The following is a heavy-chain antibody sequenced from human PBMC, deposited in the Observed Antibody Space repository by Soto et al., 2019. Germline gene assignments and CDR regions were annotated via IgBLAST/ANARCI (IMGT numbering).Heavy chain of an antibody. CDR1: NDSVLTSIYY. CDR2: IYYTGTT. Sequence: SETLSLTCTVSNDSVLTSIYYWAWIRQPPGKGLEWIGTIYYTGTTYYNPSLQSRVTISIDTSKNQFSLNLNSVTAAATAVYYCARNWNLALVPAAYFDSWGRGTMFTVSS. D-gene: IGHD2-2*01. J-gene: IGHJ4*02. CDR3: ARNWNLALVPAAYFDS. V-gene: IGHV4-39*01.